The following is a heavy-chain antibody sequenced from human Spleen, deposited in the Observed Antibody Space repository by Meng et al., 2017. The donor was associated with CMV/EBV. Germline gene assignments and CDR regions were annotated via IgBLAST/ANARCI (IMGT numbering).Heavy chain of an antibody. CDR3: ARQPISLDV. D-gene: IGHD2-21*01. Sequence: ASVKISCKTSGYIFTGYYMHWVRQAPGQGLEWMGWINPNGGGTVYAQNFQGRVTMTRDTSISTAYMELRGLTSDDTATYYCARQPISLDVWGQGTTVAVSS. CDR1: GYIFTGYY. CDR2: INPNGGGT. V-gene: IGHV1-2*02. J-gene: IGHJ6*02.